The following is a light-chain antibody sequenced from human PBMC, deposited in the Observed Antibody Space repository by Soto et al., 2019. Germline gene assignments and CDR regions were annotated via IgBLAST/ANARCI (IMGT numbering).Light chain of an antibody. CDR3: QQYGGSPRT. J-gene: IGKJ1*01. CDR2: GAS. CDR1: QSISSNF. V-gene: IGKV3-20*01. Sequence: EIVLTQSPGTLSLSPGEGATLSCRASQSISSNFLAWYQQKRGKAPRLLIHGASNRATGIPDRFSGSGSGTDFTLTITRLEPEDFAVYYCQQYGGSPRTFAQGTKVEVK.